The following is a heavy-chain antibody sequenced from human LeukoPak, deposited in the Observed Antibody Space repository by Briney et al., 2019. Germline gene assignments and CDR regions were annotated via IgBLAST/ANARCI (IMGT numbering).Heavy chain of an antibody. CDR3: ASGSVGALDY. V-gene: IGHV3-21*01. D-gene: IGHD1-26*01. CDR2: ISSSSSYI. J-gene: IGHJ4*02. Sequence: GGSLRLSCAAPGFTFSSYSMNWVRRAPGKGLEWVSSISSSSSYIYYADSVKGRFTISRDNAKNSLYLQMNSLRAEDTAVYYCASGSVGALDYWGQGTLVTVSS. CDR1: GFTFSSYS.